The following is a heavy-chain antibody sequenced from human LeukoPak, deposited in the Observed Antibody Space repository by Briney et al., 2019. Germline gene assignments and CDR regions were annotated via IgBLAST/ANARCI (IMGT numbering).Heavy chain of an antibody. J-gene: IGHJ5*02. CDR3: ARDISSSWYLAGWFDP. CDR2: IYYSGST. Sequence: PSETLSLTCTVSGGSISSYYWSWIRQPPGKGLEWIGYIYYSGSTNYNPSLKSRVTISLDMSQNQFSLRLRSVTAADTAVYYCARDISSSWYLAGWFDPWGQGALVTVSS. V-gene: IGHV4-59*01. CDR1: GGSISSYY. D-gene: IGHD6-13*01.